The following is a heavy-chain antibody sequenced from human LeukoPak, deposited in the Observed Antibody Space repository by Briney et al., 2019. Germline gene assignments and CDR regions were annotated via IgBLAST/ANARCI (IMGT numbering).Heavy chain of an antibody. V-gene: IGHV1-18*01. CDR3: ARGGGGSPWLDS. CDR2: IRPYNGHT. J-gene: IGHJ5*01. D-gene: IGHD1-26*01. CDR1: GYIFVTYS. Sequence: ASVKVSCKPSGYIFVTYSIAWVRQAPGEGLEWVGRIRPYNGHTDLAQKFQGRVNLTADTSTTTVSMEVNSLTSDDTAVYSCARGGGGSPWLDSWGQGTLVTVSS.